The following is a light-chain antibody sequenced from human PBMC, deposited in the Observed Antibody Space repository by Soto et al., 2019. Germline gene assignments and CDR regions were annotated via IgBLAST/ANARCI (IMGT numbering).Light chain of an antibody. Sequence: QSALTQPPSASGSPGQSVTISCTGTSXDIGTYDYVSWYQHLPDKAPKLIIYEVSKRPSGVPDRFSGSKSGNTASLTVSGLQAEDEGDYYCCSYGGGNNFYVFGTGTKVTLL. V-gene: IGLV2-8*01. CDR1: SXDIGTYDY. CDR2: EVS. J-gene: IGLJ1*01. CDR3: CSYGGGNNFYV.